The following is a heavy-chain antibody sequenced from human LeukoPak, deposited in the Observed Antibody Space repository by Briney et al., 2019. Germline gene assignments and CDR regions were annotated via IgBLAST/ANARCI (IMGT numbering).Heavy chain of an antibody. V-gene: IGHV1-69*01. J-gene: IGHJ5*02. CDR2: IIPIFGTA. CDR1: GGTFSSYA. D-gene: IGHD6-13*01. CDR3: ARDDSQQLAP. Sequence: SVKVSCKASGGTFSSYAISWVRQAPGQGLEWMGGIIPIFGTANYAQKFQGRVTITADESTSTAYMELSSLRSEDTAVYYRARDDSQQLAPWGQGTLVTVSS.